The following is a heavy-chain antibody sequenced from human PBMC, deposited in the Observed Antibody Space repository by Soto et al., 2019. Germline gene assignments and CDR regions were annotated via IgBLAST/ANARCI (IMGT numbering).Heavy chain of an antibody. D-gene: IGHD3-16*01. CDR2: MNPGSGDT. CDR3: ARMATFGSLNWFDP. V-gene: IGHV1-8*01. CDR1: GYSFTNND. Sequence: ASVKVSCKASGYSFTNNDVTWGRQATGQGLEWMGWMNPGSGDTGYAQKFQGRVTMTRDISISTAYMELSSLRSDDTAIYYCARMATFGSLNWFDPWGQGTLVTVSS. J-gene: IGHJ5*02.